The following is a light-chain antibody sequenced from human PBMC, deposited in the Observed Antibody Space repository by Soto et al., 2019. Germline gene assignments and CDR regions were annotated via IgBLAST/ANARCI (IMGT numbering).Light chain of an antibody. V-gene: IGLV2-8*01. CDR2: EVT. Sequence: QSALTQPPSASGSPGQSVTISCTGTSSDVGGYNYVSWYQQHPGKAPKLMIYEVTKRPSGVPDRFSGSKSGNTASLTVSGLQAEDEADYHCSSYAGNHNLIFGTGTKVTVL. CDR3: SSYAGNHNLI. CDR1: SSDVGGYNY. J-gene: IGLJ1*01.